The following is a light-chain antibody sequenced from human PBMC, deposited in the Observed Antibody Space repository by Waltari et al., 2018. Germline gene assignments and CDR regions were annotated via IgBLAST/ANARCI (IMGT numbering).Light chain of an antibody. J-gene: IGLJ2*01. CDR2: QDT. V-gene: IGLV3-1*01. Sequence: SYELTQPPSVSVSPGQTASITCSGDKVGDKYACWFQQKPGQSPVLVIYQDTKRPSGIPERFSGSNSGNTATLTISGTQPMDEADYYCQAWDRTVVFGGGTKLTVL. CDR3: QAWDRTVV. CDR1: KVGDKY.